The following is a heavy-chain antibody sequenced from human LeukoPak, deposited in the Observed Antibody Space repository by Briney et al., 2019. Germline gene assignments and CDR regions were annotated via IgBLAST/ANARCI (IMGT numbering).Heavy chain of an antibody. V-gene: IGHV3-9*01. CDR3: AKDTSFDY. CDR1: GFTFDDYA. J-gene: IGHJ4*02. CDR2: ISWNSGSI. Sequence: PGRSLRLSCAASGFTFDDYAMHWVRQAPGKGLEWVSGISWNSGSIGYADSVKGRFTISRDNAKSSLYLQMNSLRAEDTALYYCAKDTSFDYWGQGTLVTVSS.